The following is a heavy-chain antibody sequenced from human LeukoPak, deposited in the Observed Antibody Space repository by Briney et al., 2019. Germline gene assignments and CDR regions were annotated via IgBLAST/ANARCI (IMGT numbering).Heavy chain of an antibody. CDR3: ARDNSGYDYLLSGYFDY. CDR1: GGSISSYY. J-gene: IGHJ4*02. V-gene: IGHV4-59*12. D-gene: IGHD5-12*01. Sequence: SETLSLTCTVSGGSISSYYWSWIRQPPGKGLEWIGYIYYSGSTNYNPSLKSRVTISVDTSKNQFSLKLSSVTAADTAVYYCARDNSGYDYLLSGYFDYWGQGTLVTVSS. CDR2: IYYSGST.